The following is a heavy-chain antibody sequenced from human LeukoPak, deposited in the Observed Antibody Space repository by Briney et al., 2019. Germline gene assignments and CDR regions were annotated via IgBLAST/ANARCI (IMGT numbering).Heavy chain of an antibody. CDR3: ARAEGNYDILTGYYFNWFDP. V-gene: IGHV4-31*03. Sequence: PSETLSLTCTVSGGSISSGGYYWSWIRQHPGKGLEWIGYIYYSGSTYYNPSLKSRVTISVDTSKNQFSLKLSSVTAADTAVYYCARAEGNYDILTGYYFNWFDPWGQGTLVTVSS. CDR1: GGSISSGGYY. CDR2: IYYSGST. D-gene: IGHD3-9*01. J-gene: IGHJ5*02.